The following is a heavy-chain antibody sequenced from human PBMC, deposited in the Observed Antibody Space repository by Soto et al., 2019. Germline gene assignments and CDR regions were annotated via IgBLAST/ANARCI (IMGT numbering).Heavy chain of an antibody. CDR1: GGSISSSSYY. Sequence: QLQLQESGPGLVKPSETLSLTCTVSGGSISSSSYYWGWIRQPPGKGLEWIGSIYYSGSTYFNPALKSLVTISVDTSKNQFSLKLSSVTAADTAVYYCASYDSSGYTFNYWGQGTLVTVSS. CDR3: ASYDSSGYTFNY. CDR2: IYYSGST. D-gene: IGHD3-22*01. J-gene: IGHJ4*02. V-gene: IGHV4-39*01.